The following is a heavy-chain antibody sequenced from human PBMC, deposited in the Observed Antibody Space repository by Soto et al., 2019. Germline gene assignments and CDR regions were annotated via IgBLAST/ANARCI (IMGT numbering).Heavy chain of an antibody. CDR3: ARETRITMVRGVTPYYYYYGMDV. V-gene: IGHV4-61*01. Sequence: SETLSLTCTVSGGSVSSGSYYWSWIRQPPGKGLEWIGYIYYSGSTNYNPSLKSRVTISVDTSKNQFSLKLSSVTAADTAVYYCARETRITMVRGVTPYYYYYGMDVWGQGTTVTVSS. J-gene: IGHJ6*02. D-gene: IGHD3-10*01. CDR1: GGSVSSGSYY. CDR2: IYYSGST.